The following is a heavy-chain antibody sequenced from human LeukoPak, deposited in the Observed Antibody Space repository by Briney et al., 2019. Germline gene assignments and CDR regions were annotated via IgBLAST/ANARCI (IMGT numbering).Heavy chain of an antibody. CDR2: INPSGGST. V-gene: IGHV1-46*01. D-gene: IGHD5-18*01. J-gene: IGHJ4*02. CDR1: GYTFTGYY. CDR3: ARDTRYSYGLFDS. Sequence: ASVKVSCKASGYTFTGYYMHWVRQAPGQGLEWMGIINPSGGSTSYAQKFQGRVTMTRDTSISTAYIELNRLRSDDTAVYYCARDTRYSYGLFDSWGQGTLVTVSS.